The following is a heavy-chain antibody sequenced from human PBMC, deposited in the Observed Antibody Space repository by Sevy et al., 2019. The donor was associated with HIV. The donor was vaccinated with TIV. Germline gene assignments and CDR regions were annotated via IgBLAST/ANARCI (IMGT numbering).Heavy chain of an antibody. D-gene: IGHD1-26*01. J-gene: IGHJ4*02. CDR1: GFTFSSYT. CDR3: ARDLALSGSYSWLAY. V-gene: IGHV3-30*14. CDR2: ISYDGSRK. Sequence: GGSLRLSCAASGFTFSSYTMHWVRQAPGKGLEWVAFISYDGSRKYYADSVKGRSTISRDNSKNTLYLQMNNLRAEDTAVFYCARDLALSGSYSWLAYWGQGTLVTVSS.